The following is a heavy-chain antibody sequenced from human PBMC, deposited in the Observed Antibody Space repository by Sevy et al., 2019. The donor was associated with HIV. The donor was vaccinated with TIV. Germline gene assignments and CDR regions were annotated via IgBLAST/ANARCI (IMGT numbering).Heavy chain of an antibody. D-gene: IGHD3-10*01. CDR1: QFNFDTYA. CDR2: IWYEGSSK. Sequence: GGSLRLSCVASQFNFDTYAIHWVRQAPGKGLEWVAMIWYEGSSKDYADSVKGRFAISRDNSQNTAFLKMNSLRDEDTGVYYCATNMVHAGAYDSYFNFWGRGSLVTVSS. J-gene: IGHJ4*02. V-gene: IGHV3-33*01. CDR3: ATNMVHAGAYDSYFNF.